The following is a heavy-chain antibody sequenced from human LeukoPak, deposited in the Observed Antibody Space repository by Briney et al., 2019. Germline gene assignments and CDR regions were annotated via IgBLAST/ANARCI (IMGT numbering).Heavy chain of an antibody. CDR2: IHHSGTT. CDR1: GYSISSGYF. V-gene: IGHV4-38-2*02. J-gene: IGHJ5*02. CDR3: ARHVGFITMVRGVINNNWFDP. Sequence: SETLSLTCTVSGYSISSGYFWGWIRQSPGKGLEWIGTIHHSGTTYYNPSLKSRVTISVDTSKKQFSLKLSSVTAADTAVYYCARHVGFITMVRGVINNNWFDPWGQGTLVTVSS. D-gene: IGHD3-10*01.